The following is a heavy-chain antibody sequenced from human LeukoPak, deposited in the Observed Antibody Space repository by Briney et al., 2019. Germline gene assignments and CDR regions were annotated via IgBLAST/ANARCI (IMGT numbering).Heavy chain of an antibody. Sequence: PGGSLRLSCAASGFTFSSYGMHWVRQAPGKGLEYVSAISSNGGSTYYADSVKGRFTISRDNSKNTLYLQMSSLRAEDTAVYYCVEDKKYHKYYYGSGSYYSDYWGQGTLVTVSS. CDR3: VEDKKYHKYYYGSGSYYSDY. D-gene: IGHD3-10*01. V-gene: IGHV3-64D*06. J-gene: IGHJ4*02. CDR1: GFTFSSYG. CDR2: ISSNGGST.